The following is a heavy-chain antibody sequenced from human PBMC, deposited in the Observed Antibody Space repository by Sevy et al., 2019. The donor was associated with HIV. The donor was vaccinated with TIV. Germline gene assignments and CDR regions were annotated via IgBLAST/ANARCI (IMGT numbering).Heavy chain of an antibody. D-gene: IGHD2-8*01. J-gene: IGHJ4*02. CDR3: AREGCTKPHDY. V-gene: IGHV3-23*01. Sequence: GGYLRISCAASGFTFSKYSMSWVRQPPGKGLEWVSTLSFGCGEINYADSVKGRFTISRDNSKSSVYLQMNNLRPEDTAVYYCAREGCTKPHDYWGQGTLVTVSS. CDR2: LSFGCGEI. CDR1: GFTFSKYS.